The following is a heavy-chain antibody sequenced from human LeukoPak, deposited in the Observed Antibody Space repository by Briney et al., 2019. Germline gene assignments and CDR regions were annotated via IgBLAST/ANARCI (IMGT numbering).Heavy chain of an antibody. CDR2: INHSGST. CDR3: ARGPRGCSGGSCFADAFDI. Sequence: PSETLSLTCTVSGGSISSYYWSWIRQPPGKGLEWIGEINHSGSTNYNPSLKSRVTISVDTSKNQFSLKLSSVTAADTAVYYCARGPRGCSGGSCFADAFDIWGQGTMVTVSS. V-gene: IGHV4-34*01. J-gene: IGHJ3*02. D-gene: IGHD2-15*01. CDR1: GGSISSYY.